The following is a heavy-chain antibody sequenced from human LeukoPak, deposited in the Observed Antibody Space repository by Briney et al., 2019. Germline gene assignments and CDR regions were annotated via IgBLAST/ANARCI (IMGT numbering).Heavy chain of an antibody. CDR1: GFTFSSCG. J-gene: IGHJ6*02. CDR2: IWYDGSNK. CDR3: AKVDTAMVVADGMDV. D-gene: IGHD5-18*01. V-gene: IGHV3-33*06. Sequence: GGSLRLSCAASGFTFSSCGMHWVRQAPGKGLEWVADIWYDGSNKYYAESVKGRFTISRDNSKNTLYLQMNSLRAEDTAVYYCAKVDTAMVVADGMDVWGQGTTVTVSS.